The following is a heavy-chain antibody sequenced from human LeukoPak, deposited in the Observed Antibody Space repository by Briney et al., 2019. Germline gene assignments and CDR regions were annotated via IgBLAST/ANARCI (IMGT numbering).Heavy chain of an antibody. Sequence: SDTLSLTCTVSGGSISSSNFYWVWIRQPPETGLEWIGSIYYSGRPYYNPSHKSRVTITVDTSKKQFSLKLSSVTAADTAVYYCARPNIPYSSTWSFDYWGQGTLVTVSS. CDR1: GGSISSSNFY. V-gene: IGHV4-39*01. J-gene: IGHJ4*02. CDR2: IYYSGRP. CDR3: ARPNIPYSSTWSFDY. D-gene: IGHD6-13*01.